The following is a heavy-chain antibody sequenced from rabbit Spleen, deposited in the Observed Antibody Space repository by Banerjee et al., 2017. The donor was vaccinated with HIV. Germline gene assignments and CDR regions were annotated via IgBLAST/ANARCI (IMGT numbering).Heavy chain of an antibody. CDR3: ARDGAGGSYFAL. Sequence: QLKESGGGLVQPGGSLKLSCKASGFTLSSYYMNWVRQAPGKGLEWIGYIDPVFGITYYANWVNGRFSISRENAQNTVLLQMTSLTAVDTATYFCARDGAGGSYFALWGQGTLVTVS. J-gene: IGHJ3*01. CDR2: IDPVFGIT. V-gene: IGHV1S7*01. CDR1: GFTLSSYY. D-gene: IGHD8-1*01.